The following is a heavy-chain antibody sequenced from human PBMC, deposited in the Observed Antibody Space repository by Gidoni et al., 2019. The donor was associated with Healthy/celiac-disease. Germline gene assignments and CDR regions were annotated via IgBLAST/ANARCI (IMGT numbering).Heavy chain of an antibody. Sequence: QVQLVQSGAEGKKPGATVKVSGKASGYTFTGYNLHWVRQAPGQGLEWIGRINPDSGGTNYAQKFQGRVTMTRDTSISTAYMDLSRLRSDDTAVYYCARDLGDFHATSDYWGQGTLVTVSS. V-gene: IGHV1-2*06. CDR2: INPDSGGT. J-gene: IGHJ4*02. D-gene: IGHD2-2*01. CDR3: ARDLGDFHATSDY. CDR1: GYTFTGYN.